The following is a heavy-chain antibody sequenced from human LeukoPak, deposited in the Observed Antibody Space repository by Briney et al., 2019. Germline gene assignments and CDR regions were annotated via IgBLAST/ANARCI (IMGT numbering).Heavy chain of an antibody. D-gene: IGHD6-6*01. J-gene: IGHJ4*02. CDR1: GYTFTTYG. CDR2: ISASNGNT. V-gene: IGHV1-18*01. CDR3: ARDDGYSGSSVGY. Sequence: ASVKVSCKASGYTFTTYGISWVRQAPGQGLEWMGWISASNGNTNYAQNLQGRVTMTRDTSISTAYMELSRLRSDDTAVYYCARDDGYSGSSVGYWGQGTLVTVSS.